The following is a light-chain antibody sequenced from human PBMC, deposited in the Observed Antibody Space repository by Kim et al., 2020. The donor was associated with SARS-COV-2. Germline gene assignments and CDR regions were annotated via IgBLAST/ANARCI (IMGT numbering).Light chain of an antibody. Sequence: PGESATLSCRASHNIDISLAWYQQTPGQPPRLLIYDAAVRAAGIPDRFSGSGSGTDFTLTIGGLAPEDFAIYYCQQRGNWPPALTFGGGTKLEI. CDR1: HNIDIS. V-gene: IGKV3-11*01. CDR2: DAA. CDR3: QQRGNWPPALT. J-gene: IGKJ4*01.